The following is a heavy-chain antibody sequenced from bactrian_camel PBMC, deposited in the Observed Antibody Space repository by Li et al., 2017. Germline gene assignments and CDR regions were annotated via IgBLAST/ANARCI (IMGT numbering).Heavy chain of an antibody. J-gene: IGHJ4*01. CDR3: ATQTTKHRCGTWGYYNH. D-gene: IGHD2*01. V-gene: IGHV3S54*01. Sequence: HVQLVESGGGSVQAGGSLRLSCAVSGYIYNIGCMGWFRQAPGKEREGVASLYMGSGTKYYADFLRGRFVISRDNAKNTVYLEMNRLTAEDTATYYCATQTTKHRCGTWGYYNHWGQGTQVTVS. CDR2: LYMGSGTK. CDR1: GYIYNIGC.